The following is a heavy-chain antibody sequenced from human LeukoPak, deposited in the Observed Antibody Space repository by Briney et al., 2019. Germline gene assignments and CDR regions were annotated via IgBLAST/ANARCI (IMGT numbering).Heavy chain of an antibody. Sequence: GGSLRLSCAASGFTFSSYGMSWVRQAPGKGLEWVSGISGSGGKTDYADSVKGRFTISRDNAKNSLYLQMNSLRAEDTAVYYCARQLTSGYRIDYWGQGTLVTVSS. CDR2: ISGSGGKT. D-gene: IGHD5-12*01. CDR3: ARQLTSGYRIDY. CDR1: GFTFSSYG. J-gene: IGHJ4*02. V-gene: IGHV3-23*01.